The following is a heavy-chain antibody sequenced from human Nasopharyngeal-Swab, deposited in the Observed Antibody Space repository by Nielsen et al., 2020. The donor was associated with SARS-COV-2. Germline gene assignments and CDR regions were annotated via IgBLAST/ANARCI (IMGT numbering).Heavy chain of an antibody. CDR3: ASEPVRYFDPMGAFDI. CDR1: GFTFSSYG. V-gene: IGHV3-7*03. D-gene: IGHD3-9*01. J-gene: IGHJ3*02. Sequence: GGSLRLSCAASGFTFSSYGMHWVRQAPGKGLEWVANIKQDGSEKYYVDSVKGRLTISRDNAKNSLYLQMNSLRAEDTAVYYCASEPVRYFDPMGAFDIWGQGTMVTVSS. CDR2: IKQDGSEK.